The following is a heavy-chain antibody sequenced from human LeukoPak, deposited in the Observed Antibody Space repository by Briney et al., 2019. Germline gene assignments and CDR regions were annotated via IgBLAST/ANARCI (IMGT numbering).Heavy chain of an antibody. CDR3: ARRGTTTDNCFDP. CDR1: GGSISSYY. J-gene: IGHJ5*02. Sequence: SETLSLTCTVSGGSISSYYWSWIRQPAGKGLEWIGRIYGSGSTNYNPSLKSRVTISVDTSKNQFSLKLSSVTAADTAVYYCARRGTTTDNCFDPWGQGTLVTVSS. V-gene: IGHV4-4*07. CDR2: IYGSGST. D-gene: IGHD1-14*01.